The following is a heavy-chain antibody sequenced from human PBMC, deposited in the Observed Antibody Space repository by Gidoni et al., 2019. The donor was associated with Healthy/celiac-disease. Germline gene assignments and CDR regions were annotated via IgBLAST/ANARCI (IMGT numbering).Heavy chain of an antibody. CDR1: GGSFSGYY. J-gene: IGHJ5*02. D-gene: IGHD3-10*01. Sequence: QVQLQQWGAGLLKPSETLSLTCAVYGGSFSGYYWSWIRQPPGKGLEWIGEINHSGSTNYNPSLKSRVTISVDTSKTQFSLKLSSVTAADTAVYYCARKAMVRGVTNWFDPWGQGTLVTVSS. V-gene: IGHV4-34*01. CDR3: ARKAMVRGVTNWFDP. CDR2: INHSGST.